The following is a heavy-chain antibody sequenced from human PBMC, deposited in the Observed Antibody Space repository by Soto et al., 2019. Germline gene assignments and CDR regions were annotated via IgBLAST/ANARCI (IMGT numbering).Heavy chain of an antibody. CDR3: ARSHCSSTSCSYYFDY. CDR2: IYHSGST. D-gene: IGHD2-2*01. Sequence: SETLSLTCTVSGGSISSHYWSWIRQFPGKGLEWIGFIYHSGSTNYNPSLKSRVTILGETSKNQFSLKVSSVTAADTAVYYCARSHCSSTSCSYYFDYWGQGTLVTVSS. V-gene: IGHV4-59*11. J-gene: IGHJ4*02. CDR1: GGSISSHY.